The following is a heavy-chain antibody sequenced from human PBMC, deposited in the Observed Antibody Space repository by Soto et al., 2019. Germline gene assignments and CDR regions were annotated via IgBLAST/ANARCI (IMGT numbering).Heavy chain of an antibody. D-gene: IGHD6-19*01. J-gene: IGHJ6*02. Sequence: PSETLSLTCTVSGGSISSSSYYWGWIRQPPGKGLEWIGSIYYSGSTYYNPSLKSRVTISVDTSKNQFSLKLSSVTAADTAVYYCARDRAVAGPVSIYYYGMDVWGQGTTVTVSS. CDR3: ARDRAVAGPVSIYYYGMDV. CDR2: IYYSGST. V-gene: IGHV4-39*02. CDR1: GGSISSSSYY.